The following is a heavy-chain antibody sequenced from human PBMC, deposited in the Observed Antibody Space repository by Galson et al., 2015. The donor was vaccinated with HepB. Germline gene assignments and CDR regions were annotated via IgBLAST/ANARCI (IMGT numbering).Heavy chain of an antibody. J-gene: IGHJ6*02. V-gene: IGHV3-30*18. CDR2: ISYDGSGE. Sequence: SLRLSCAASGFTFSRYDMHWVRQAPGKGLEWVALISYDGSGEYYADSVKGRFIISRDNSKNTLYLQMNRLRAEDTAVYYCAKRAQYSSTWGRTRFSSYFDMDVWGQGTTVTVSS. D-gene: IGHD6-13*01. CDR3: AKRAQYSSTWGRTRFSSYFDMDV. CDR1: GFTFSRYD.